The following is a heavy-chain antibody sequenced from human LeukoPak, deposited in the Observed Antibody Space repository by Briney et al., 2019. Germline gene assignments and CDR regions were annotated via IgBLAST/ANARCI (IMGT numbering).Heavy chain of an antibody. CDR3: ARGWIQLWETFDY. CDR2: IIPIFGTA. D-gene: IGHD5-18*01. CDR1: GGTSSSYA. Sequence: GASVKVSCKVSGGTSSSYAISWVRQAPGQGLEWMGRIIPIFGTANYAQKFQGRVTITTDESTSTAYMELSSLRSEDTAVYYCARGWIQLWETFDYWGQGTLVTVSS. V-gene: IGHV1-69*05. J-gene: IGHJ4*02.